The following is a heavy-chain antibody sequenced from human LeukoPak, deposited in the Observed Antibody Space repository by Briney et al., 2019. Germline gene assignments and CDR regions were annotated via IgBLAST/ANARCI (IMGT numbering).Heavy chain of an antibody. CDR1: GFTFSNYA. CDR3: AKISREGATTGPGGPGNFDY. J-gene: IGHJ4*02. V-gene: IGHV3-23*01. CDR2: ISGVGYST. D-gene: IGHD1-26*01. Sequence: PGGSLRLSCAASGFTFSNYAMSWVRQAPGRGLEWVSAISGVGYSTYYADSVKGRFTISRDNSKNTLYLQMNSLRAEDTAIYYCAKISREGATTGPGGPGNFDYWGQGTLVTVSS.